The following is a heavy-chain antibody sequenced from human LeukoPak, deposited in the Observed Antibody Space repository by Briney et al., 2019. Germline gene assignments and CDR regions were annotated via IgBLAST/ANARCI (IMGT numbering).Heavy chain of an antibody. J-gene: IGHJ4*02. CDR2: INHSGST. CDR3: ARDDYGGNSHHC. V-gene: IGHV4-34*01. D-gene: IGHD4-23*01. Sequence: SETLSLTCAVYGVSFSGYYWSWIRQPPGKGLEWIGEINHSGSTNYNPSLKSRVTISVDTSKNQFSLKLSSVTAADTAVYYCARDDYGGNSHHCWGQGTLVTVSS. CDR1: GVSFSGYY.